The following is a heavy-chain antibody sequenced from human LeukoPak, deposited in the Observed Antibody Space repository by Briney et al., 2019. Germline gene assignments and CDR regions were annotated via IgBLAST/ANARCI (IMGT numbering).Heavy chain of an antibody. CDR2: INAGNGNT. Sequence: ASVKVSCKASGYTFTSYAMHWVRQAPGQRLEWMGWINAGNGNTKYSQKFQGRVTITRDTSASTAYMELSSLRSEDTAVYYCARVRSSGTWYYYGMDVWGQGTTVTVSS. CDR1: GYTFTSYA. V-gene: IGHV1-3*01. CDR3: ARVRSSGTWYYYGMDV. D-gene: IGHD6-13*01. J-gene: IGHJ6*02.